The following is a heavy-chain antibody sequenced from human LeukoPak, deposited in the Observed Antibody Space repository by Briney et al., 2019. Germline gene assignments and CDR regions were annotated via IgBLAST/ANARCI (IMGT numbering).Heavy chain of an antibody. J-gene: IGHJ5*02. CDR2: ISAYNGNT. CDR1: GYTFTSYG. CDR3: AREDDILTGRNWFDP. Sequence: GASVKVSCKASGYTFTSYGIRWVREAPGQGLEWMGWISAYNGNTNYAQKLQGRVTMTTDTSTSTAYMELRSLRSDDTAVYYCAREDDILTGRNWFDPWGQGTLVTVSS. D-gene: IGHD3-9*01. V-gene: IGHV1-18*04.